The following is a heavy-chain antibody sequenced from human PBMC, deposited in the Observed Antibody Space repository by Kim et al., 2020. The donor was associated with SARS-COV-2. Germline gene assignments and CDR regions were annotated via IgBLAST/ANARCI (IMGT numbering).Heavy chain of an antibody. D-gene: IGHD6-13*01. CDR2: IYPGDSDT. V-gene: IGHV5-51*01. J-gene: IGHJ6*02. CDR1: GYSFTSYW. Sequence: GESLKISCKGSGYSFTSYWIGWVRQMPGKGLEWMGIIYPGDSDTRYSPSFQGQVTISPDKSISTAYLQWSSLKASDTAMYYCARRPIAAAGTRLYYGMDVWGQGTTVTVSS. CDR3: ARRPIAAAGTRLYYGMDV.